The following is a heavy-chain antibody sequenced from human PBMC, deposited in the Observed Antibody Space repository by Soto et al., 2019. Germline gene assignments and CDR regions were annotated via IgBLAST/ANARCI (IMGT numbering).Heavy chain of an antibody. V-gene: IGHV1-69*12. CDR1: GGTFSSYA. J-gene: IGHJ2*01. D-gene: IGHD6-19*01. CDR3: ARGRAVAGYWYFDL. Sequence: QVQLVQSGAEVKKPGSSVKVSCKASGGTFSSYAISWVRQAPGQGLEWMGGIIPIFGTANYAQKFQGRVTITADESTSTAYMELSILRSEDTAVYYCARGRAVAGYWYFDLWGRGTLVTVSS. CDR2: IIPIFGTA.